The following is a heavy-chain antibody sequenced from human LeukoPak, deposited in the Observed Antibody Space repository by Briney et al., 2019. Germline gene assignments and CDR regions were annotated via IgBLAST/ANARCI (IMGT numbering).Heavy chain of an antibody. V-gene: IGHV3-21*01. J-gene: IGHJ3*02. CDR1: GFTCSSYS. CDR2: ISSSSSYI. CDR3: ARGPHYDYGDNGAFDT. D-gene: IGHD4-17*01. Sequence: GGSLRLSCAASGFTCSSYSMSWWRQAPGKELEWGSSISSSSSYIYYADSVKGRFTISRDNAKNSLYLQMHSLRAQDTAGYYCARGPHYDYGDNGAFDTWGQGTMVTISS.